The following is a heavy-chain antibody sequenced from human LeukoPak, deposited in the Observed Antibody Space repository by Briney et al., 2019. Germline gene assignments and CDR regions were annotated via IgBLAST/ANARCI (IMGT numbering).Heavy chain of an antibody. CDR3: ARGSKDIVVVPAAMWVNWFDP. D-gene: IGHD2-2*01. CDR1: GGSFSGYY. Sequence: SETLSLTCAVYGGSFSGYYWSWIRQPPGKGLEWIGEINHSGSTNYNPSLKSRVTISVDTSKNQFSLKLSSVPAADTAVYYCARGSKDIVVVPAAMWVNWFDPWGQGTLVTVSS. CDR2: INHSGST. J-gene: IGHJ5*02. V-gene: IGHV4-34*01.